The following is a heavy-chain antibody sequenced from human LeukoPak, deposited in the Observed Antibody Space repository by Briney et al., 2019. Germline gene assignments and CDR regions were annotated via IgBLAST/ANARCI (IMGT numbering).Heavy chain of an antibody. CDR3: ARETNQLGYCSSTSCSLYNWFDP. V-gene: IGHV3-23*01. CDR1: GFTFSSYV. J-gene: IGHJ5*02. CDR2: ISGSGGST. Sequence: GGSLRLSCAASGFTFSSYVMSWVRQAPGKGMEWVSTISGSGGSTYYADSVKGRFTISRDNSKNTLYLQMNSLRAEDTAVYYCARETNQLGYCSSTSCSLYNWFDPWGQGTLVTVSS. D-gene: IGHD2-2*01.